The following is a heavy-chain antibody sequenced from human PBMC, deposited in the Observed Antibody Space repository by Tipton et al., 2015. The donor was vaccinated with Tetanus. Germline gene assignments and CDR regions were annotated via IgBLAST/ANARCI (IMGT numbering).Heavy chain of an antibody. CDR3: ARLTGHSMDVVDYYYFGMDV. D-gene: IGHD2-21*01. J-gene: IGHJ6*02. V-gene: IGHV4-30-4*01. CDR2: IYQTGTT. Sequence: TLSLTCTVSGASFSSGDYYWSWIRKPPGKDLEWIGYIYQTGTTYYNPSLKGRVTISMDRSKNQFSLKLTSVSAADTAVYYCARLTGHSMDVVDYYYFGMDVWGQGTKVTVSS. CDR1: GASFSSGDYY.